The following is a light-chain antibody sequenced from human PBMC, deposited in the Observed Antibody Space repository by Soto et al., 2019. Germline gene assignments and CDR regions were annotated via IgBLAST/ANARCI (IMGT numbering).Light chain of an antibody. CDR2: DTS. J-gene: IGKJ1*01. CDR1: QSVSSN. V-gene: IGKV3-15*01. CDR3: QQYGSSPIT. Sequence: EIVMTQSPATLSVSPGERATLSCRASQSVSSNLAWYQQKPGQAPRLLIYDTSTRATGVPTRFSGSRSGTDFTLTISRLEPEDFAVYYCQQYGSSPITFGQGTKVDIK.